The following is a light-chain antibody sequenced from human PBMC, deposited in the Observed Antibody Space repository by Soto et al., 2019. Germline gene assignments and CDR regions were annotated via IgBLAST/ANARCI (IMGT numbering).Light chain of an antibody. CDR2: EGS. V-gene: IGLV2-23*01. J-gene: IGLJ3*02. CDR3: CSYAGDSAWV. Sequence: QSVLTQPASVSGSPGQSITIPCTGTSSDVGSYKFVSWYQQHPGKAPKLMIYEGSKRPSGVSNRFSGSKSGNTASLTISGLQAEDEADYYCCSYAGDSAWVFGGGTKVTVL. CDR1: SSDVGSYKF.